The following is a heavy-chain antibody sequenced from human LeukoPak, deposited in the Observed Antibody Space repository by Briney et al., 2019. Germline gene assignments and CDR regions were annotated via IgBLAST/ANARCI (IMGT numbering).Heavy chain of an antibody. CDR1: GCSISSNNC. V-gene: IGHV4-4*02. D-gene: IGHD6-19*01. Sequence: PSGTLSLTCAVSGCSISSNNCWRLVRQPPGKRVESSVEIYHSGSTNYNPSLKSRVTISVDTSKNQFSLKLSSVTAADTAVYYCARDDRALGSGWYGVYWGQGTLVTVSS. CDR3: ARDDRALGSGWYGVY. CDR2: IYHSGST. J-gene: IGHJ4*02.